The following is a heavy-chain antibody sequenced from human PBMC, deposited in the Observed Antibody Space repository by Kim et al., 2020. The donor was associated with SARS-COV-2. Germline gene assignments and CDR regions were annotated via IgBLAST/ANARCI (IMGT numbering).Heavy chain of an antibody. CDR3: ASPLTQRWLQLGAFDI. Sequence: SETLSLTCTVSGGSISSSSYYWGWIRQPPGKGLEWIGSIYYSGSTYYNPSLKSRVTISVDTSKNQFSLKLSSVTAADTAVYYCASPLTQRWLQLGAFDIWGQGTMVTVSS. CDR2: IYYSGST. J-gene: IGHJ3*02. CDR1: GGSISSSSYY. D-gene: IGHD5-12*01. V-gene: IGHV4-39*01.